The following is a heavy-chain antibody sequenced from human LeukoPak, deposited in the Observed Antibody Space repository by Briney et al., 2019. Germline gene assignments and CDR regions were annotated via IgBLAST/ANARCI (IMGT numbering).Heavy chain of an antibody. CDR1: GGSFSGYY. CDR2: INHSGST. CDR3: ARFAYGSGSYTPAKKNKNAFDI. Sequence: PSETLSLTCAVSGGSFSGYYWSWIRQPPGKGLGWIWEINHSGSTNYNPSPTSRVTISVDTSKNQFSLKLSSVTAADPAVYYCARFAYGSGSYTPAKKNKNAFDIWGQGAMVTVSS. V-gene: IGHV4-34*01. J-gene: IGHJ3*02. D-gene: IGHD3-10*01.